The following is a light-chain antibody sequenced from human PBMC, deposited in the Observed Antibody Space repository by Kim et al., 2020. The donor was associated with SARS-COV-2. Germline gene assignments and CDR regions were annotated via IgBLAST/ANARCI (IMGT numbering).Light chain of an antibody. CDR3: QQYDTLIT. V-gene: IGKV1-33*01. CDR2: DAS. Sequence: SASIGERVTITCQARQDINNYLKWYQRKPGKAPKLRIYDASNLQTGVPSRFSGSGSGTNFTFTISSLQPEDIATYYCQQYDTLITFGQGTRLKIK. CDR1: QDINNY. J-gene: IGKJ5*01.